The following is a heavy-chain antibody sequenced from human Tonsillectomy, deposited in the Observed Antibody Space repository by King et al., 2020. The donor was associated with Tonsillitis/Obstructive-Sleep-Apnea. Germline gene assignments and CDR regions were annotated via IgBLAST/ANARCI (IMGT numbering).Heavy chain of an antibody. D-gene: IGHD6-13*01. CDR3: VSSYSSTWYEVSYYGMDV. V-gene: IGHV3-64D*06. J-gene: IGHJ6*02. CDR2: ISNNGRST. CDR1: GFTFSSYA. Sequence: VQLVESGGGLVQPGGSLRLSCSASGFTFSSYAMHWVRQAPGKGLEYVSAISNNGRSTYYADSVKGRFTISRDNSKNKQYLQMSSLRAEDTAVYYCVSSYSSTWYEVSYYGMDVWGQGTTVTVSS.